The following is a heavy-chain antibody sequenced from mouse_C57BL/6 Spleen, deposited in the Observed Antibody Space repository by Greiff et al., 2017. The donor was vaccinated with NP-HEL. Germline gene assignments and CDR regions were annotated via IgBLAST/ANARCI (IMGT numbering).Heavy chain of an antibody. CDR2: IDPSDSYT. Sequence: QVQLQQPGAELVMPGASVKLSCKASGYTFTSYWMHWVKQRPGQGLEWIGEIDPSDSYTNYNQKFKGKSTLTVDKSSSTAYMQLSSLTSEDSAVYYCARSDYGSSYEDYWGQGTTLTVSS. CDR1: GYTFTSYW. J-gene: IGHJ2*01. CDR3: ARSDYGSSYEDY. V-gene: IGHV1-69*01. D-gene: IGHD1-1*01.